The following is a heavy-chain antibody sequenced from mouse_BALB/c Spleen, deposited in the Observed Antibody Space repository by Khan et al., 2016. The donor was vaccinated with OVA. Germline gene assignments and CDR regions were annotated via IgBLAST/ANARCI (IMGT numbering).Heavy chain of an antibody. D-gene: IGHD2-3*01. Sequence: ESGPELVKPGASVKLSCKASGYTFTYYVITWVKQRTGKGLEWIGEIYTGSDNAYYKERFKGKATLTADNSTNTTHMQRSSLTSEESAVYFCAKGDGYCVDMDYWGQGTTLIVSS. CDR2: IYTGSDNA. V-gene: IGHV1-81*01. CDR1: GYTFTYYV. J-gene: IGHJ2*01. CDR3: AKGDGYCVDMDY.